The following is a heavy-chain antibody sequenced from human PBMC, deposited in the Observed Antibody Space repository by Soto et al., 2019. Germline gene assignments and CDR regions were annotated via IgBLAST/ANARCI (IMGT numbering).Heavy chain of an antibody. CDR3: ARGSGGALGYVDS. V-gene: IGHV4-31*03. CDR1: GGSFTSGAYY. J-gene: IGHJ4*02. Sequence: PSETLSLTCSVSGGSFTSGAYYWTWIRQNPEKGLEWIGYIYYTGPTYYNPSLKSRVTISVDTSKNQFSLMLNSVTAADTAVYFCARGSGGALGYVDSWGQGSPVTAPQ. D-gene: IGHD2-15*01. CDR2: IYYTGPT.